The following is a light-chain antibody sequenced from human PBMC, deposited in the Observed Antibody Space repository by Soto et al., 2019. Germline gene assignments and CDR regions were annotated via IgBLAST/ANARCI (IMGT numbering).Light chain of an antibody. CDR1: ESIDTW. CDR2: KAS. CDR3: QQYNSYRA. J-gene: IGKJ1*01. Sequence: DIQMTQSPSTLSASVGDRVTITCRASESIDTWLAWHQQKPGRAPKLLISKASSLESGVPSRFSGSGSGTEFTLTSSSLQPDDFATYYCQQYNSYRAFGQGTKVEL. V-gene: IGKV1-5*03.